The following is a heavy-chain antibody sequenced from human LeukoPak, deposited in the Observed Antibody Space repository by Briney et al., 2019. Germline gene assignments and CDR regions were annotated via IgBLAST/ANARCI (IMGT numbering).Heavy chain of an antibody. CDR3: ARAPRYSSSSTNWFDP. CDR2: IYHSGST. D-gene: IGHD6-13*01. J-gene: IGHJ5*02. CDR1: GGSISSGGYS. V-gene: IGHV4-30-2*01. Sequence: PSQTLSLTCDVSGGSISSGGYSWSWIRQPPGKSLEWIGYIYHSGSTYYNPSLKSRVTISVDRSKNQFSLKLSSVTAADTAVYYCARAPRYSSSSTNWFDPWGQGTLVTVSS.